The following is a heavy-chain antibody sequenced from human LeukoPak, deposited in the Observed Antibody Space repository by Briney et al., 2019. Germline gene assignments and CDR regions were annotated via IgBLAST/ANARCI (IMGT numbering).Heavy chain of an antibody. CDR1: GGSISSSSYY. CDR2: IYYSGST. D-gene: IGHD2-2*01. J-gene: IGHJ5*02. V-gene: IGHV4-39*01. CDR3: ARLGISVVPAVPNWFDP. Sequence: SETLSLTCTVSGGSISSSSYYWGWIRQPPGKGLEWIGSIYYSGSTYYNPSLKSRVTISVDTSKNQFSLKLSSVTAADTAVYYCARLGISVVPAVPNWFDPWGQGTLVTVSS.